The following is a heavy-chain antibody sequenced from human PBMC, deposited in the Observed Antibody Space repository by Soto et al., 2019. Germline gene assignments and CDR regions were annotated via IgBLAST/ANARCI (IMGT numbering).Heavy chain of an antibody. D-gene: IGHD1-1*01. CDR2: ISGSGDDT. J-gene: IGHJ4*02. CDR1: GFTFSNFA. Sequence: GGSLRLSCVASGFTFSNFAMAWVRQAPGEGLEWVSAISGSGDDTFYADPMKGRFTISRDNSKDTLYLQINSLRAEDTAVYYCANPIPKTGTTFGFWGQGTLVTVPS. V-gene: IGHV3-23*01. CDR3: ANPIPKTGTTFGF.